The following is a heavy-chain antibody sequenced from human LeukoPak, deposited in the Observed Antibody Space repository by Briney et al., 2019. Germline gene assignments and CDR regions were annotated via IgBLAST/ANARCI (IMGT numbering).Heavy chain of an antibody. D-gene: IGHD6-13*01. CDR2: IGGSGGST. J-gene: IGHJ5*02. CDR3: AKGWGSTWYLAGS. V-gene: IGHV3-23*01. CDR1: GFTFTNYA. Sequence: GGTLRLSCAASGFTFTNYAMTWVRQAPGKRLEWVSAIGGSGGSTYYADSVKGRFTISRDNSKNTLYLQMNSLRAEDTGVYYCAKGWGSTWYLAGSWGQGTLVTVSS.